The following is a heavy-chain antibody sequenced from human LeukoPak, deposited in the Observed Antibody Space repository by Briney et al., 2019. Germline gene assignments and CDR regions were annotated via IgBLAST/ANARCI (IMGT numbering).Heavy chain of an antibody. CDR1: GGTFSSYA. Sequence: GASVKVSCKASGGTFSSYAISWVRQAPGQGLEWMGGIIPIFGTANYAQKFQGRVTITADESTSTAYMELSSLRSEDTTVYYCARLKSTVTTSAVVYYFDYWGQGTLVTVSS. CDR2: IIPIFGTA. D-gene: IGHD4-11*01. CDR3: ARLKSTVTTSAVVYYFDY. V-gene: IGHV1-69*13. J-gene: IGHJ4*02.